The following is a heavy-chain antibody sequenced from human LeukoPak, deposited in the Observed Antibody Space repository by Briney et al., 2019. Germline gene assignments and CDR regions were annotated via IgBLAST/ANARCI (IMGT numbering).Heavy chain of an antibody. CDR3: ARAIMIGKALDY. J-gene: IGHJ4*02. Sequence: GGSLRLSSAASGFTFSSYAIHWVRQAPGKGLEWVAVISYDGSNKYYADSVKGRFTISRDNAKNTLNLQMNSLRAEDTAVYYCARAIMIGKALDYWGQGTLVTVSS. D-gene: IGHD2-21*01. CDR2: ISYDGSNK. V-gene: IGHV3-30*04. CDR1: GFTFSSYA.